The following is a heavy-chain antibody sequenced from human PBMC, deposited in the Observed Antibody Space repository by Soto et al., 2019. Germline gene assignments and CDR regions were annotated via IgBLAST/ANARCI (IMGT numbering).Heavy chain of an antibody. CDR2: IYYSGST. V-gene: IGHV4-39*01. J-gene: IGHJ6*02. CDR3: AGELVGLYYYYGMDV. CDR1: GGSISSSSYY. D-gene: IGHD2-15*01. Sequence: SETLSLTCPVSGGSISSSSYYWGWIRQPPGKGLEWIGSIYYSGSTYYNPSLKSRVTISVDTSKNQFSLKLSSVTAADTAVYYCAGELVGLYYYYGMDVWGQGTTVTVSS.